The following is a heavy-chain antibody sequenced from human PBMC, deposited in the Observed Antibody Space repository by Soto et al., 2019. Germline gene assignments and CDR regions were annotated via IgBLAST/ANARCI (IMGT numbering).Heavy chain of an antibody. CDR2: IYYSGST. Sequence: SETLSLTCTVSGGSISSGGYYWSWIRQHPGKGLEWIGYIYYSGSTYYNPSLKSRVTISVDTSKNQFSLKLSSVTAADTAVYYCARDKAVVVPAAIRRYYYGMDVSGQVTTVTVSS. J-gene: IGHJ6*02. CDR3: ARDKAVVVPAAIRRYYYGMDV. CDR1: GGSISSGGYY. D-gene: IGHD2-2*01. V-gene: IGHV4-31*03.